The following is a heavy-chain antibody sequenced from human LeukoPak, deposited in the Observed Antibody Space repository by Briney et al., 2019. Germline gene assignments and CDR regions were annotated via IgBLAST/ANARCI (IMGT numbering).Heavy chain of an antibody. CDR3: ARDLYSSSPNFDY. V-gene: IGHV1-2*02. CDR2: INPNSGGT. Sequence: ASVKVSCKASGYTFTGYYIHWVRQAPGHGLEWVGWINPNSGGTNYAQKFQGRVTMTRDTSISTAYMELSRLRSDDTAVYYCARDLYSSSPNFDYWGQGALVTVSS. D-gene: IGHD6-6*01. CDR1: GYTFTGYY. J-gene: IGHJ4*02.